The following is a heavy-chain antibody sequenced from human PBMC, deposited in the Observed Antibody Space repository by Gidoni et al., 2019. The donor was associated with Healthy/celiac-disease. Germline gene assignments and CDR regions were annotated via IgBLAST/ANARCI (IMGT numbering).Heavy chain of an antibody. CDR2: IWYDGSNK. CDR1: GFPFSSYG. V-gene: IGHV3-33*01. J-gene: IGHJ5*02. CDR3: AREKMTPNWFDP. D-gene: IGHD2-15*01. Sequence: QVQLVESGGGVVQPGRSLRLSCAASGFPFSSYGMHWVRQAPGKGLEWVAVIWYDGSNKYYADSVKGRFTISRDNSKNTLDLQMNSLRAEDTAVYYCAREKMTPNWFDPWGQGTLVTVSS.